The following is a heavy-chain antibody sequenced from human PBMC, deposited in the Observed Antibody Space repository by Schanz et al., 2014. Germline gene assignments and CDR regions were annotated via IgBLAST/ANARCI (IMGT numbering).Heavy chain of an antibody. CDR3: ARFNSGSHSPPYYYYGLDV. CDR2: ISAYSGNS. V-gene: IGHV1-18*01. D-gene: IGHD1-26*01. Sequence: QVQLVQSGAEVKKPGASVKVSCKASGYTLTGFGVSWVRQAPGQGREWMGWISAYSGNSKYAQKLQGRVTMTTDKSTNTAYMELRSLTSDDAAVYYCARFNSGSHSPPYYYYGLDVWGQGTTVTVSS. CDR1: GYTLTGFG. J-gene: IGHJ6*02.